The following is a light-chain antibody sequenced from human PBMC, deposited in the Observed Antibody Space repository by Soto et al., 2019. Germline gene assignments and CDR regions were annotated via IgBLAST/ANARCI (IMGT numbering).Light chain of an antibody. CDR2: DTS. V-gene: IGKV3-11*01. J-gene: IGKJ5*01. Sequence: EIVLTQSPATRSLSPGERATLSCSASQSVSSYLAWYQQKPVQAPRLLIYDTSNRATGIPARFSGNGTGTDFALTISSLDHEEFAVYYCQQSSNWPIPCGQATRLEIK. CDR3: QQSSNWPIP. CDR1: QSVSSY.